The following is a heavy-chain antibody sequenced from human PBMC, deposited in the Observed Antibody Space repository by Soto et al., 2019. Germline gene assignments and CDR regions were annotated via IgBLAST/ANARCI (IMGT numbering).Heavy chain of an antibody. CDR2: ISSNGRTT. J-gene: IGHJ5*02. CDR1: GFTFSTYA. D-gene: IGHD6-13*01. Sequence: PGGSLRLSCSASGFTFSTYAMHWVRQAPGKGLEYIAGISSNGRTTSYKDSVKGRFTISRDNSESTLYLQMSSLRLDDTAVYFCVKARIDKAGIGLYNWFDTWGQGTRVTVSS. V-gene: IGHV3-64D*06. CDR3: VKARIDKAGIGLYNWFDT.